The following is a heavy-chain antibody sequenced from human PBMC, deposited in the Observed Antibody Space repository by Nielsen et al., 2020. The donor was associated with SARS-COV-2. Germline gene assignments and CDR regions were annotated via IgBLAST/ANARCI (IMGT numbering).Heavy chain of an antibody. CDR1: GFTFGDYA. J-gene: IGHJ4*02. Sequence: GGSLRLSCTASGFTFGDYAMSWVRQAPGKGLEWVGFIRSKAYGGTTEYAASVKGRFTISRDDSKSIAYLQMNSLRAEDTAVYYCARDPWGPTARLDYWGQGTLVTVSS. V-gene: IGHV3-49*04. D-gene: IGHD3-16*01. CDR2: IRSKAYGGTT. CDR3: ARDPWGPTARLDY.